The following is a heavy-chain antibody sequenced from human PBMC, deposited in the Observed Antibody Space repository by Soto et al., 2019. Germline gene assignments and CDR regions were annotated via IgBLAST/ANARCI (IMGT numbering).Heavy chain of an antibody. V-gene: IGHV1-3*01. CDR3: ARDFSWFGELIASDY. D-gene: IGHD3-10*01. CDR2: INAGNGNT. Sequence: QVQLVQSGAEVKKPGASVKVSCKASGYTFTSYAMHWVRQAPGQRLEWMGWINAGNGNTKYSQKFQGRVTITRDTSASTDYMELSSLRSEDTAVYYCARDFSWFGELIASDYWGQGTLVTVSS. J-gene: IGHJ4*02. CDR1: GYTFTSYA.